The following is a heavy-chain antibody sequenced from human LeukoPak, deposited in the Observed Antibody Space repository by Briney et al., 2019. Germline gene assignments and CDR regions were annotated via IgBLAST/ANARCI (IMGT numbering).Heavy chain of an antibody. V-gene: IGHV3-9*01. J-gene: IGHJ4*02. D-gene: IGHD4-17*01. CDR1: GFTFDDYA. CDR2: ISWNSGSI. CDR3: AEVGYGAFDY. Sequence: QAGGSLRLSCAASGFTFDDYAMHWVRQAPGKGLEWVSGISWNSGSIGYADSVKGRFTISRDNAKNSLYLQMNSLRAEDTALYYCAEVGYGAFDYWGQGTLVTVSS.